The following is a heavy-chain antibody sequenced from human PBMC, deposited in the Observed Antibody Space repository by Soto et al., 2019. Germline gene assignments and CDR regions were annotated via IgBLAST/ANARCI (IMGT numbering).Heavy chain of an antibody. J-gene: IGHJ6*04. CDR2: IHSGGPT. Sequence: EVQLVESGGGLVQPGGSMRLSCAASGFTVSSKYMSWVRQAPGKGMQWVSLIHSGGPTYYAHSVKGRFTISSDTSENTVHLQMDSLGAEDTAVYYCARDDVLWDGGRCYGVPLDVWAKGTTVTVYS. CDR3: ARDDVLWDGGRCYGVPLDV. CDR1: GFTVSSKY. D-gene: IGHD2-15*01. V-gene: IGHV3-66*01.